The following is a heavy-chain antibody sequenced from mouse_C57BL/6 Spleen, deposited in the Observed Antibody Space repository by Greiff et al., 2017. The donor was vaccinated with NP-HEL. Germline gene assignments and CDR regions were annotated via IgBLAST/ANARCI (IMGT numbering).Heavy chain of an antibody. CDR1: GYSFTGYY. CDR3: ASEAYDYGVGFAY. CDR2: IYPYNGVS. D-gene: IGHD2-4*01. J-gene: IGHJ3*01. V-gene: IGHV1-31*01. Sequence: EVQLQQSGPELVKPGASVKISCKASGYSFTGYYMHWVKQSHGNILDWIGYIYPYNGVSSYNQKVKGKGTLTVDMSSSTAYMELSSLTSEDSAVYYCASEAYDYGVGFAYWGQGTLVTVSA.